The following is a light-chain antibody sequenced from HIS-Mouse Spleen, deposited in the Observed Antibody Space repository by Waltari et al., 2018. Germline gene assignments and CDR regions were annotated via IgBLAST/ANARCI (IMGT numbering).Light chain of an antibody. Sequence: SYELTQPPSVSVSPGQTSRITCSGDALPKKYAYWYPQKSGQAPVLVIYEDSKRPSGIPGRFSGSRSGTMATVTISGAQVEDEADYYCYSTDSSGNHRVFGGGTRLTVL. CDR1: ALPKKY. V-gene: IGLV3-10*01. CDR3: YSTDSSGNHRV. CDR2: EDS. J-gene: IGLJ2*01.